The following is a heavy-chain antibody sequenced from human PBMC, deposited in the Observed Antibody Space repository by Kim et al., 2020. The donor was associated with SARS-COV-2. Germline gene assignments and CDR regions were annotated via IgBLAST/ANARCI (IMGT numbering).Heavy chain of an antibody. CDR3: ARHAPSCSGGSCYDY. D-gene: IGHD2-15*01. Sequence: GESLKISCKGSGYSFTSYWIGWVRQMPGKGLEWMGIIYPGDSDTRYSPSFQGQVTISADKSISTAYLQWSSLKASDTAMYYCARHAPSCSGGSCYDYWGQGTLVTVSS. V-gene: IGHV5-51*01. CDR1: GYSFTSYW. J-gene: IGHJ4*02. CDR2: IYPGDSDT.